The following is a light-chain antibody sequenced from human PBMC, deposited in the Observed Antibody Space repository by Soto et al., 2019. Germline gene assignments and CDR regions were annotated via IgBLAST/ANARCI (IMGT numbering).Light chain of an antibody. Sequence: EIVVTQSQATLSVSPGERAALSCRASQSVGSNLAWYQQKPGQAPRLLIYGASTRATDIPARFSGSGSGTEFALTIDSLQSEDSAVYFCQQFNVWHRTFGQGSKVAIK. V-gene: IGKV3-15*01. J-gene: IGKJ1*01. CDR3: QQFNVWHRT. CDR2: GAS. CDR1: QSVGSN.